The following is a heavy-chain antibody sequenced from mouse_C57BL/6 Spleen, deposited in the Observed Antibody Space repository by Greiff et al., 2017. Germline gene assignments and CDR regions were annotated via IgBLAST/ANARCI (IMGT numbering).Heavy chain of an antibody. Sequence: QVQLQQPGAELVKPGASVKLSCKASGYTFTSYWMHWVKQRPGQGLEWIGMIHPNSGSTNYNEKFKSKATLTVDKSSSTAYMQLNSLTSEDSAVYYCAREGYGSSAQYWYFDVWGTGTTVTVSS. J-gene: IGHJ1*03. CDR3: AREGYGSSAQYWYFDV. CDR2: IHPNSGST. CDR1: GYTFTSYW. V-gene: IGHV1-64*01. D-gene: IGHD1-1*01.